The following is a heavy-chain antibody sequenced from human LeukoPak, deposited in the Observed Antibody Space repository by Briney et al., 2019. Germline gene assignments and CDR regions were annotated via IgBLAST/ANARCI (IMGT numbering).Heavy chain of an antibody. Sequence: SETLSLTCAVSGGSISSSNWWSWVRQPPGKGLEWIGEIYHSGSTNYNPSLKSRVTISVDKSKNQFSLKLSSVTAADTAVYYCARLRSGTETAGTYYFDYWGQGTLVTVSS. CDR3: ARLRSGTETAGTYYFDY. CDR2: IYHSGST. CDR1: GGSISSSNW. J-gene: IGHJ4*02. V-gene: IGHV4-4*02. D-gene: IGHD1-14*01.